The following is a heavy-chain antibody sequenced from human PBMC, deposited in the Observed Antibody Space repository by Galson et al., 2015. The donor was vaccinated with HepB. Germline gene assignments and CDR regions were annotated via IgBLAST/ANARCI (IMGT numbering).Heavy chain of an antibody. CDR3: VRGLLQAAYYGGRYGRDS. CDR1: GFTFSSYW. V-gene: IGHV3-7*01. Sequence: SLRLSCAASGFTFSSYWMSWVRQAPGKGLEWVANIKQDGSEKYYVDSLKGRFSVSRDNAKNSFFLQMNSLRVEDTAVYYCVRGLLQAAYYGGRYGRDSWGQGTLVTVSS. D-gene: IGHD2-21*01. J-gene: IGHJ4*02. CDR2: IKQDGSEK.